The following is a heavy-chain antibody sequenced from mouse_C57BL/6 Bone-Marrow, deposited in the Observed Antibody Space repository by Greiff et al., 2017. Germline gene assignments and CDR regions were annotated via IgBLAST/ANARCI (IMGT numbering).Heavy chain of an antibody. Sequence: EVMLVESGGGLVQPGESLKLSCESNEYEFPSHDMSWVRKTPEKRLELVAAINSDGGSTYYPDTMERRFIISRDNTKKTLYLQMSSLRSEDTALSYCARHSGDYDFWYFDVWGTGTTVTVSS. CDR3: ARHSGDYDFWYFDV. V-gene: IGHV5-2*01. D-gene: IGHD2-4*01. CDR2: INSDGGST. J-gene: IGHJ1*03. CDR1: EYEFPSHD.